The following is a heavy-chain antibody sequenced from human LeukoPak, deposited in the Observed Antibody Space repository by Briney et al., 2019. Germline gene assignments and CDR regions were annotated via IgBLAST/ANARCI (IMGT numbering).Heavy chain of an antibody. CDR3: AGTDYYGSGSYYGFDY. V-gene: IGHV4-61*08. D-gene: IGHD3-10*01. CDR1: GGSISSGGYS. CDR2: IYYSGST. J-gene: IGHJ4*02. Sequence: SETLSLTCAVSGGSISSGGYSWSWIRQPPGKGLEWIGYIYYSGSTNYNPSLKSRVTISVDTSKNQFSLKLNSVTAADTAVYYCAGTDYYGSGSYYGFDYWGQGTLVTVSS.